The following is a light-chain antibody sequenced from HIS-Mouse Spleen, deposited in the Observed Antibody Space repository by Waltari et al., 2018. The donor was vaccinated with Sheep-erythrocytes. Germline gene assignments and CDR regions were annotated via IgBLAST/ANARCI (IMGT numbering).Light chain of an antibody. J-gene: IGLJ1*01. Sequence: QSALTQPPSASGSPGQSVTISCTGTSRDVGGYNYFSWYQQHPGKAPKLMIYGVSKRPSGVPDRFSGSKSGNTASLTVSGLQAEDEADYYCSSYAGSNNYVFGTGTKVTVL. V-gene: IGLV2-8*01. CDR1: SRDVGGYNY. CDR2: GVS. CDR3: SSYAGSNNYV.